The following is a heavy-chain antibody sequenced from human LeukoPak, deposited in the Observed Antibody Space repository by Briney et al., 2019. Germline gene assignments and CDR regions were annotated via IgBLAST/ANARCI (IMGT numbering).Heavy chain of an antibody. CDR3: ARTRTLPISGGFDT. J-gene: IGHJ5*02. V-gene: IGHV3-74*01. D-gene: IGHD3-16*01. CDR2: ISTDGSST. CDR1: GFTFSSYC. Sequence: GGSLRLSCAASGFTFSSYCMHWVRQGPGKGLVWVSRISTDGSSTYYADSVKGRFTISRDNAKNTLYLQMNSLRAEDTAVYYCARTRTLPISGGFDTWGQGSLVTVSS.